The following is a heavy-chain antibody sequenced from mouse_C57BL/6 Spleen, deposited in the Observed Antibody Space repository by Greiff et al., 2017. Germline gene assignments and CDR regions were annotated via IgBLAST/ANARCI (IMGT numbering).Heavy chain of an antibody. D-gene: IGHD2-4*01. CDR1: GYTFTSYW. CDR2: IYPGSGST. Sequence: VQLQQPGAELVKPGASVKMSCKASGYTFTSYWITWVKQRPGQGLEWIGDIYPGSGSTNYNEKFKSKATLTVDTSSSTAYMQLSSLTSEDSAVYYCARGGYYDCDERYFDYWGKGTTLTVSS. J-gene: IGHJ2*01. V-gene: IGHV1-55*01. CDR3: ARGGYYDCDERYFDY.